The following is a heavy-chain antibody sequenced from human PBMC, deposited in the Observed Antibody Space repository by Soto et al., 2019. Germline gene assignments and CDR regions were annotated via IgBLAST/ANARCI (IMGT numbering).Heavy chain of an antibody. D-gene: IGHD1-1*01. Sequence: QVQLVQSGAEVKKPGSSVKVSCKASGGTFSSYTISWVRQAPGQGLEWMGRIIPILGIANYAQKFQGRVTITADKSTSTAYMGLRSLRSEEPAVYYCAGNTKGYYYYYYYMDVWAKGPRSPSP. CDR3: AGNTKGYYYYYYYMDV. J-gene: IGHJ6*03. CDR2: IIPILGIA. V-gene: IGHV1-69*02. CDR1: GGTFSSYT.